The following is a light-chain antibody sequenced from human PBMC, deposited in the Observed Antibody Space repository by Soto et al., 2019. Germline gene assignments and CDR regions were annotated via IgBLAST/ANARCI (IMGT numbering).Light chain of an antibody. CDR2: WAS. CDR1: QSVLYSSNNRNY. V-gene: IGKV4-1*01. Sequence: DIVMTQSPDSLAVSLGERATINCKSSQSVLYSSNNRNYLAWYQQKPGQPPKLLIYWASTRESGVPDRFSGMGSGTDFTLTISSLQAEDVAVYYCQQYDSTPLTFGGGTKVEIK. CDR3: QQYDSTPLT. J-gene: IGKJ4*01.